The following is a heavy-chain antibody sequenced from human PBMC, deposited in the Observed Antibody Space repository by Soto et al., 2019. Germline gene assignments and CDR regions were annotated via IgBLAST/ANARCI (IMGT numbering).Heavy chain of an antibody. CDR3: ARGYGDYCDY. Sequence: QVQLVESGGGVVQPGRSLRLSCAASGFTFSSYAMHWVRQAPGKGLEGVAVISYDGSNKYYADSVKGRFTISRDNSKDRLYLQMNSLRAEDTAVSYCARGYGDYCDYWGQGTLVTVSS. D-gene: IGHD4-17*01. V-gene: IGHV3-30-3*01. CDR1: GFTFSSYA. CDR2: ISYDGSNK. J-gene: IGHJ4*02.